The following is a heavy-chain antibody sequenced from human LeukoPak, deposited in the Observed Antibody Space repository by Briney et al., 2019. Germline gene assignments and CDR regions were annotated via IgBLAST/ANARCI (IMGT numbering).Heavy chain of an antibody. V-gene: IGHV3-30*04. Sequence: GGSLRLSCAASGFTLSSHAIHWVRQAPGKGLEWVAVISYDGSNKYYADSVKGRFTISRDNSKNTLYLQMNSLRAEDTAVYYCAKDKYSPFDYWGRGTLVTVSS. J-gene: IGHJ4*02. D-gene: IGHD4-11*01. CDR1: GFTLSSHA. CDR3: AKDKYSPFDY. CDR2: ISYDGSNK.